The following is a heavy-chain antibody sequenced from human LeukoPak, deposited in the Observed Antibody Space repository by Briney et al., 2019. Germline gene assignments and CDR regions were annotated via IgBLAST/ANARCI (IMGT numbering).Heavy chain of an antibody. CDR2: FDTEDGET. J-gene: IGHJ4*02. CDR1: GYTLTELS. V-gene: IGHV1-24*01. D-gene: IGHD3-22*01. Sequence: GASVKVSCKVSGYTLTELSMDWVRQAPGKGHEWMGGFDTEDGETIYAQKFQGRVTMTEDTSTDTAYMELSSLRSEDTAVYYCATVISPYYYDSSGYPGLDDWGQGTLVTVSS. CDR3: ATVISPYYYDSSGYPGLDD.